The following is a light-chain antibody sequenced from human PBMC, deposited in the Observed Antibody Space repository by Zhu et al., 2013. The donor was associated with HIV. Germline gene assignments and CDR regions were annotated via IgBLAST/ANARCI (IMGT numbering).Light chain of an antibody. Sequence: QSALTQPASVSGSPGQSITISCTGTSSDVGDSNFVSWYQQHPGQAPKLIIYEVRNRPSGVSSRFYGSKSGNTASLIISGLQTEDEADYYCSSYAGSNTHVVFGGGTKLTVL. CDR2: EVR. CDR1: SSDVGDSNF. J-gene: IGLJ2*01. V-gene: IGLV2-14*01. CDR3: SSYAGSNTHVV.